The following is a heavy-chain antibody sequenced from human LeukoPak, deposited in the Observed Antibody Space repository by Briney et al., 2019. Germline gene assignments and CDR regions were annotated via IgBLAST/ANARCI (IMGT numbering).Heavy chain of an antibody. Sequence: VASVKVSCKASGGTFSSYAISWVRQAPGQGLEWMGRIIPVFGTANYAQKFQGRVTITTDESTSTAYMELSSLRSEDTAVYYCARSVSRYYYMDVWGKGTTVTVSS. J-gene: IGHJ6*03. CDR1: GGTFSSYA. D-gene: IGHD5/OR15-5a*01. CDR3: ARSVSRYYYMDV. CDR2: IIPVFGTA. V-gene: IGHV1-69*05.